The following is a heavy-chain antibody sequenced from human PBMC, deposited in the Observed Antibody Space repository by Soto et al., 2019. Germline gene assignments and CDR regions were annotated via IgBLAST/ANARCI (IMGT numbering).Heavy chain of an antibody. J-gene: IGHJ6*02. V-gene: IGHV3-7*05. CDR3: ARDGSTSWYSYDYRGMDV. Sequence: EVQLVESGGGLVQPGGSLRLSCAASGFTFRTYWLSWVRQVPGKGLEWVANINLDGSEKNYVDSVKGRFTIYRDNARNSLYLQMSSLRAEDTALYYCARDGSTSWYSYDYRGMDVWGQGTTVTVSS. D-gene: IGHD5-18*01. CDR2: INLDGSEK. CDR1: GFTFRTYW.